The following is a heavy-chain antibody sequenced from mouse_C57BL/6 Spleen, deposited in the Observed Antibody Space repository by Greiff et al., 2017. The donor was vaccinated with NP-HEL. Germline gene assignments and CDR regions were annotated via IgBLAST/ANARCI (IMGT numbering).Heavy chain of an antibody. Sequence: VQLQQSGPELVKPGASVKISCKASGYTFTDYYMNWVKQSHGKSLEWIGDINPNNGGTSYNQKFKGKATLTVDKSSSTAYMELRSLTSEDSAVYYCARKDSNYVWFAYWGQGTLVTVSA. CDR3: ARKDSNYVWFAY. D-gene: IGHD2-5*01. V-gene: IGHV1-26*01. CDR2: INPNNGGT. J-gene: IGHJ3*01. CDR1: GYTFTDYY.